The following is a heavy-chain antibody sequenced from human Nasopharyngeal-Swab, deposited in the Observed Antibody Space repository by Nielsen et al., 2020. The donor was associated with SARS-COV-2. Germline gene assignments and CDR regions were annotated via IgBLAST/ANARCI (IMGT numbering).Heavy chain of an antibody. J-gene: IGHJ5*02. V-gene: IGHV4-34*01. D-gene: IGHD2-2*01. Sequence: SEPLSLTCDVYGGSFSGYYWSRIRQPPGKGLEWIGEINHSGSTNYSPSLKSRVTISVDTSKNQFSLKLSSVTAADTAVYYCARMIVVVPAARDWFDPWGQGTLVTVSS. CDR2: INHSGST. CDR3: ARMIVVVPAARDWFDP. CDR1: GGSFSGYY.